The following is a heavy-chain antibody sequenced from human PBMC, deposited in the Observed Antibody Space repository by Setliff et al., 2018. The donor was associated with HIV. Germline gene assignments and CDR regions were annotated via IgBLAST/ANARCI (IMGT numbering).Heavy chain of an antibody. V-gene: IGHV4-61*02. CDR1: GGSISSGSYY. D-gene: IGHD6-13*01. CDR2: IYTSGST. J-gene: IGHJ3*01. CDR3: ARENSSWY. Sequence: PSETLSLTCTVSGGSISSGSYYWSWIRQPAGKGLEWIGRIYTSGSTNYNPSLKSRVTISVDTSKNQFSLKLSSVTAADTAVYYCARENSSWYWAQGTMVTVSS.